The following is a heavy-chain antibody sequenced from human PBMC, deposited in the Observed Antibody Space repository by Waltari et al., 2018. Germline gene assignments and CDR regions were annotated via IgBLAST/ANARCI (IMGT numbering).Heavy chain of an antibody. CDR1: GYSISSGYY. Sequence: QVQLQESGPGLVKPSETLSLTCAVSGYSISSGYYWGWIRQPPGKGLEWIGSIYHSGSTYYNPSLKSRVTISVDTSKNQFSLKLSSVTAADTAVYYCARQHSGYDLGVWGQGTLVTVSS. CDR3: ARQHSGYDLGV. V-gene: IGHV4-38-2*01. D-gene: IGHD5-12*01. CDR2: IYHSGST. J-gene: IGHJ4*02.